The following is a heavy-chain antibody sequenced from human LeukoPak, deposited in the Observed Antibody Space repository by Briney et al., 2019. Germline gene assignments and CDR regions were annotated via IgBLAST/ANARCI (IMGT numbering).Heavy chain of an antibody. Sequence: SETLSLTCAVYGGSSSGYYWSWIRQPPGKGLEWIGEINHSGSTNYNPSLKSRVTISVDTSKNQFSLKLSSVTAADTAVYYCARHDPGIGTHDYWGQGTLVTVSS. J-gene: IGHJ4*02. V-gene: IGHV4-34*01. CDR2: INHSGST. CDR1: GGSSSGYY. CDR3: ARHDPGIGTHDY. D-gene: IGHD1-14*01.